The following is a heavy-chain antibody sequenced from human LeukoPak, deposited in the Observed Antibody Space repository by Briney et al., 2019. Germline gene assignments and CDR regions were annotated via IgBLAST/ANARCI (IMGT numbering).Heavy chain of an antibody. CDR2: ISYDGSNK. CDR1: GFTFSSYA. D-gene: IGHD3-9*01. Sequence: GGSLRLSCAASGFTFSSYAMHWVRQAPGRGLEWVAVISYDGSNKYYADSVKGRFTISRDNSKNTLYLQMNSLRAEDTAVYYCARPDILTGLIWGQGTMVTVSS. CDR3: ARPDILTGLI. V-gene: IGHV3-30-3*01. J-gene: IGHJ3*02.